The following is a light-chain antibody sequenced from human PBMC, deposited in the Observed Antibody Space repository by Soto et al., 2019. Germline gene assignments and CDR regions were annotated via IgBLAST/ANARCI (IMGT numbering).Light chain of an antibody. J-gene: IGKJ2*01. CDR3: QQGYSTPYT. Sequence: DIVMTQSPDSLAVSLGERATINCKSSQSVLYSSNNKDYVAWYHQKQGHPPKLLIYFAFIRESGDHDRLSGSGSGTDFTLPLSSLQAEDVAVYYSQQGYSTPYTVGQGTKLEIK. CDR1: QSVLYSSNNKDY. CDR2: FAF. V-gene: IGKV4-1*01.